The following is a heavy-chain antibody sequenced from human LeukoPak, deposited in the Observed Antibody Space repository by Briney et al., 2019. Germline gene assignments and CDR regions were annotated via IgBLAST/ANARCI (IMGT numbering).Heavy chain of an antibody. V-gene: IGHV3-74*01. J-gene: IGHJ4*02. CDR1: GFTFSSYW. D-gene: IGHD1-26*01. Sequence: GGSLRLSCAASGFTFSSYWMHWVRQAPGKGLVWVSRINSDGSTTNYADSVKGRFTISRDNAKNTLYLQMNSLRAEDTAMYYCARRSSGSPPFYFDYWGQGTLVTVSS. CDR3: ARRSSGSPPFYFDY. CDR2: INSDGSTT.